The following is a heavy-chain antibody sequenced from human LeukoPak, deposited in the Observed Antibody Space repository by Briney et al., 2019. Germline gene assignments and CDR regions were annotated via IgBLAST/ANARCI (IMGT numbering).Heavy chain of an antibody. CDR3: ARLGGSGYPSDSFDI. V-gene: IGHV5-51*01. D-gene: IGHD3-22*01. J-gene: IGHJ3*02. CDR2: IYPGDSDT. Sequence: GESLKISCKGSGYSFTNYWIGWVRQMPGKGLEWMGIIYPGDSDTRYSPSFQGQVTISADKSINTAYLQWSSLKASDTAMYYCARLGGSGYPSDSFDIWGQGTMVTVSS. CDR1: GYSFTNYW.